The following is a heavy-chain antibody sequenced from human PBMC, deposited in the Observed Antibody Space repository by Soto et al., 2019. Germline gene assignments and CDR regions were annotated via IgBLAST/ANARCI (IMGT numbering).Heavy chain of an antibody. CDR1: GFTFSSYG. D-gene: IGHD6-19*01. Sequence: PGGSLRLSCAASGFTFSSYGMHWVRQAPGKGLEWVAVISYDGSNKYYADSVKGRFTISRDNSKNTLYLQMNSLRAEDTAVYYCAKDLTATAVAGPFDYWGQGTLVTVSS. V-gene: IGHV3-30*18. CDR3: AKDLTATAVAGPFDY. J-gene: IGHJ4*02. CDR2: ISYDGSNK.